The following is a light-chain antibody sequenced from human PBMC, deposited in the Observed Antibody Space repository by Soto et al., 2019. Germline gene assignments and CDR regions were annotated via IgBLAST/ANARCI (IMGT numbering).Light chain of an antibody. CDR3: QQLKSFPLT. CDR2: AAS. V-gene: IGKV1-9*01. J-gene: IGKJ4*01. CDR1: QGISSF. Sequence: DIQLTQSPSFLSASVGDRVTITCRASQGISSFLAWYHQKPGNAPKLLIYAASSLQSGVPSRFSGSGSGTEFTLPISRLQPEDFATYNCQQLKSFPLTFGGGTKVESK.